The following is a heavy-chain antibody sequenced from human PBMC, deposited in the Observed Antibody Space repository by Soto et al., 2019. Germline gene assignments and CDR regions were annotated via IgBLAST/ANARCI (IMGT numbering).Heavy chain of an antibody. CDR2: IYHSGNT. CDR3: ARVGISSSDAFDI. J-gene: IGHJ3*02. V-gene: IGHV4-31*03. Sequence: LSLTCSVSGGSISSGGYYWSWIRQLPGKDLEWIGYIYHSGNTYYNSSLKSRLTIPVDTSKNQFSLKLTSVTAADTAVYYCARVGISSSDAFDIWGQGTMVTVSS. CDR1: GGSISSGGYY. D-gene: IGHD6-6*01.